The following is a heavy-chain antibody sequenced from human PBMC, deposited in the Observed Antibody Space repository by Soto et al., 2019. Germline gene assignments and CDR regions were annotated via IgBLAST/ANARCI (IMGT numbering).Heavy chain of an antibody. J-gene: IGHJ4*02. CDR1: GISFSNAG. V-gene: IGHV3-15*01. D-gene: IGHD4-17*01. CDR2: IKNKADGGTT. Sequence: GGSLRLSGAASGISFSNAGMSWVRQAPGKGLEWLGRIKNKADGGTTDYAAPVRGRLTISRDDSKHTLFLQMNSLETEDTAVYYCTTDPGDYEDFWGQGTLVTVYS. CDR3: TTDPGDYEDF.